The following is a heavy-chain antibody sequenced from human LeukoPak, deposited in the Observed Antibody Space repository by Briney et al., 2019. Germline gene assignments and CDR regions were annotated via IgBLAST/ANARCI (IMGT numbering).Heavy chain of an antibody. J-gene: IGHJ6*04. CDR3: AKDRTHITMVRGVMGYYGMDV. CDR2: ISYDGSNK. V-gene: IGHV3-30*18. D-gene: IGHD3-10*01. CDR1: GFTLSSYG. Sequence: GGSLRLSCAASGFTLSSYGMHWVRQAPGKGLEWVAVISYDGSNKHYADSVKGRFTISRDNSKNTLYLQMNSLRAEDTAVYYCAKDRTHITMVRGVMGYYGMDVWGKGTTVTVSS.